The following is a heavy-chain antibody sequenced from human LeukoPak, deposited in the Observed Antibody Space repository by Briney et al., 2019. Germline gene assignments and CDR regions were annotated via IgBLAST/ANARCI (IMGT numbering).Heavy chain of an antibody. V-gene: IGHV1-24*01. CDR1: GYTLTELS. Sequence: GASVKVSCKVSGYTLTELSMHWVRQAPGKGLEWMGGFDPEDGETIYEQKFQGRVTMTEDTSTDTAYMGLSSLRSEDTAVYYCATDQLGRGLNDAFDIWGQGTMVTVSS. D-gene: IGHD7-27*01. CDR3: ATDQLGRGLNDAFDI. CDR2: FDPEDGET. J-gene: IGHJ3*02.